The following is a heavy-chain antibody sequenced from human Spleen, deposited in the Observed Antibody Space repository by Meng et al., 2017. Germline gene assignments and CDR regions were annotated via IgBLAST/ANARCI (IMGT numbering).Heavy chain of an antibody. V-gene: IGHV1-8*01. CDR2: MNPNSGNT. Sequence: QGQVVQPGAEGRRLGASGRLPFKASGYTFTSYDINGVRQATGQGLGWMGWMNPNSGNTGYAQKFQGRVTMTRNTSISTAYMELSSLRSEDTAVYYCARDWGFGELLFRGQGTLVTVSS. CDR1: GYTFTSYD. D-gene: IGHD3-10*01. J-gene: IGHJ4*02. CDR3: ARDWGFGELLF.